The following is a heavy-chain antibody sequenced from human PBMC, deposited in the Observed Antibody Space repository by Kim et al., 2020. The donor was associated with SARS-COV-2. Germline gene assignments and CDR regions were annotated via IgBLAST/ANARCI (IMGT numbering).Heavy chain of an antibody. J-gene: IGHJ6*02. D-gene: IGHD3-22*01. CDR2: ISSSSSSI. V-gene: IGHV3-48*02. CDR1: GFTFSSYT. CDR3: ARSRLQYYYGSGGYYHHYYYYGMDV. Sequence: GGSLRLSCAASGFTFSSYTMNWVRQTPGKGLEWVSYISSSSSSIYYADSVKGRFTISRDNAKNSLYLQMNSLRDEDTAVYYCARSRLQYYYGSGGYYHHYYYYGMDVWGQGTTVTVSS.